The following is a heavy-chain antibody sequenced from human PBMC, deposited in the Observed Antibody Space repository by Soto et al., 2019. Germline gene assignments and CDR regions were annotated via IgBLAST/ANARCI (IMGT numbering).Heavy chain of an antibody. D-gene: IGHD3-16*01. CDR1: GFTFSNYN. CDR2: ISGSGKTT. V-gene: IGHV3-48*02. Sequence: PGGSLRLSCAASGFTFSNYNMNWVRQAPGKGLEWVSYISGSGKTTYSADSVKGRFTISRDSATSSLYLQMNSLRDEDTAVYYCARGPNYFLWYFDYWGQGTLVTVSS. CDR3: ARGPNYFLWYFDY. J-gene: IGHJ4*02.